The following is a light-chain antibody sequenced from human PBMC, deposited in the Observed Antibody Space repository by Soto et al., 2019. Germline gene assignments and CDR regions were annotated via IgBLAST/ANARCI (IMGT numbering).Light chain of an antibody. V-gene: IGKV1-39*01. J-gene: IGKJ1*01. CDR1: QSITNY. Sequence: DIQMTQSPSSLSAFVGDRVTITCRSSQSITNYLNWYQQKPGRAPKLLIYAASRLQGGVPSRFSGSGSGTDFSLTISSLQPEDFATYYCQQSYSTPPWTFGQGTKVDIK. CDR3: QQSYSTPPWT. CDR2: AAS.